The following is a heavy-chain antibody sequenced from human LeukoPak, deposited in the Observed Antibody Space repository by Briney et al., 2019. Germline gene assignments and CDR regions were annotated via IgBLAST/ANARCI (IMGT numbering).Heavy chain of an antibody. V-gene: IGHV3-7*01. J-gene: IGHJ5*02. CDR3: ARVLWFGYHPSGANPQKNWFDP. D-gene: IGHD3-10*01. CDR2: IKQDGSEK. Sequence: PGGSLRLSCAASGFTFSNYWMSWVRQAPGKGLEWVANIKQDGSEKYYVDSVKGRFTISRDNAKNSLYLQMNSLRAEDTAVYYCARVLWFGYHPSGANPQKNWFDPWGQGTLVTVSS. CDR1: GFTFSNYW.